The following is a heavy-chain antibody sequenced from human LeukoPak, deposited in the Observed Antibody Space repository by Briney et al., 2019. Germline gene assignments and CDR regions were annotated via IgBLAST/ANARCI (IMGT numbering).Heavy chain of an antibody. CDR1: GYTFKSYA. V-gene: IGHV1-2*02. CDR2: IKPSSGGT. D-gene: IGHD3-10*01. J-gene: IGHJ6*03. Sequence: GASVKVSCKASGYTFKSYAMNWVRQAPGQGLEWMGWIKPSSGGTNYAQNFQGRVTMTRDTSINTAYMELSRLRSDDTAVYYCARDLMVRGPMDVWGKGTTVTVSS. CDR3: ARDLMVRGPMDV.